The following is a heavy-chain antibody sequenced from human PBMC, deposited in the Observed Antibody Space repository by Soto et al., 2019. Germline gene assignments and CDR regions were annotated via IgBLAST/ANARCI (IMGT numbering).Heavy chain of an antibody. CDR2: IYYSGST. J-gene: IGHJ5*02. D-gene: IGHD2-2*01. CDR3: ARPQEYCSSTSCSNWFDP. V-gene: IGHV4-39*01. Sequence: QLQLQESGPGLVKPSETLSLTCTVSGGSISSSSYYWGWIRQPPGKGLEWIGSIYYSGSTYYNPSLKSRVTISVDTSKNRFSLKLSSVTAADTAVYYCARPQEYCSSTSCSNWFDPWGQGTLVTVSS. CDR1: GGSISSSSYY.